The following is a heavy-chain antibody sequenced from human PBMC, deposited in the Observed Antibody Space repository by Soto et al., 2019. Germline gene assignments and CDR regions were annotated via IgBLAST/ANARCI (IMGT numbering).Heavy chain of an antibody. CDR2: IYYSGST. D-gene: IGHD6-13*01. Sequence: SETLSLTCTVPGGSISSYYWSWIRQPPGKGLEWIGYIYYSGSTNYNPSLKSRVTISVDTSKNQFSLKLSSVTAADTAVYYCARYSSSVVYYFDYWGQGTLVTVSS. J-gene: IGHJ4*02. CDR1: GGSISSYY. CDR3: ARYSSSVVYYFDY. V-gene: IGHV4-59*01.